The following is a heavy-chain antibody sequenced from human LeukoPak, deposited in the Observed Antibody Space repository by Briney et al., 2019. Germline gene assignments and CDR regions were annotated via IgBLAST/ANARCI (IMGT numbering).Heavy chain of an antibody. Sequence: SETLSLTCTVSGDSTSNFYWNWIRQSPGNGLEWIGNIHYSGSSVYNPSLKSRGTISIDTSRRQFLLKLNSVTAADTAVYFCALAPNSNWFDFWGPGTLVTVSS. J-gene: IGHJ5*01. CDR2: IHYSGSS. CDR1: GDSTSNFY. V-gene: IGHV4-59*03. CDR3: ALAPNSNWFDF. D-gene: IGHD2-8*01.